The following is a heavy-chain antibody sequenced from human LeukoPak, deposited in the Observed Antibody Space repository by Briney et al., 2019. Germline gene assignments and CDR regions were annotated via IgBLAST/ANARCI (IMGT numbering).Heavy chain of an antibody. V-gene: IGHV3-11*01. J-gene: IGHJ1*01. CDR1: AFTFSDYY. Sequence: PGGSLRLSCAASAFTFSDYYMSWIRQAPGKGLEWVSYISSSGSTIYYADSVKGRFTISRDNAKDSLYLQMNRLKAEDTAVYDCATRFYYDGSGSYPEYFQHWGQGTLVTVSS. CDR2: ISSSGSTI. D-gene: IGHD3-10*01. CDR3: ATRFYYDGSGSYPEYFQH.